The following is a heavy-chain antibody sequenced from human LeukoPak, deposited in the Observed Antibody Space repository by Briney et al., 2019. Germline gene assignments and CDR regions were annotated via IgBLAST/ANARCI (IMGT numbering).Heavy chain of an antibody. J-gene: IGHJ4*02. CDR2: INPNSGGT. CDR1: GYTFTGYY. Sequence: ASVKVSCKASGYTFTGYYMHWVRQAPGQGLEWMGWINPNSGGTNYAQKFQGRVTMTRDTSISTAYMELSRLRSDDTAVYYCAGDWSTVVTPDYYFDYWGQGTLVTVSS. CDR3: AGDWSTVVTPDYYFDY. D-gene: IGHD4-23*01. V-gene: IGHV1-2*02.